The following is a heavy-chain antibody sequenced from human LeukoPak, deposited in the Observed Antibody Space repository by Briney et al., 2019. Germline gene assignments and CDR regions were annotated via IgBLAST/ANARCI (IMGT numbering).Heavy chain of an antibody. CDR1: GFTVSSNY. CDR3: ARDKWRESCTTTSCYYNWFAP. CDR2: IYSGGST. Sequence: GGSLRLSCAASGFTVSSNYMSWVHQAPGKGLEWVSVIYSGGSTYYADSVKGRFTISRDNSKNTLYLQMNSLRAEDTAVYYCARDKWRESCTTTSCYYNWFAPWGQGTLVTVSS. D-gene: IGHD2-2*01. V-gene: IGHV3-53*01. J-gene: IGHJ5*02.